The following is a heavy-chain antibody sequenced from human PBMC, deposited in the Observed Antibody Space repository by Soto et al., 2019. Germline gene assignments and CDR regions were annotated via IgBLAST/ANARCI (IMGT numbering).Heavy chain of an antibody. CDR2: MYHSGST. V-gene: IGHV4-59*08. J-gene: IGHJ4*02. Sequence: SETLCLTCTVAGGSISSYYWSWIRQPPGKGLEWIGYMYHSGSTSYNTSLKSRVTISVDKCKNQFSLKLSSVTGAGTAVYYCARRDSSSWYLDYWGQGTLVTVSS. CDR1: GGSISSYY. CDR3: ARRDSSSWYLDY. D-gene: IGHD6-13*01.